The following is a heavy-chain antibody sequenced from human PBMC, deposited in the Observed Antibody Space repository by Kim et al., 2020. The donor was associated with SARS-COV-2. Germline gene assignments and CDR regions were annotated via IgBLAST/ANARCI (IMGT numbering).Heavy chain of an antibody. V-gene: IGHV3-21*01. Sequence: GGSLRLSCAASGFTFSSYSMNWVRQAPGKGLEWVSSISSSSSYIYYADSVKGRFTISRDNAKNSLYLQMNSLRAEDTAVYYCARDPETLAVAGMVYWGQGTLVTVSS. CDR2: ISSSSSYI. D-gene: IGHD6-19*01. CDR1: GFTFSSYS. CDR3: ARDPETLAVAGMVY. J-gene: IGHJ4*02.